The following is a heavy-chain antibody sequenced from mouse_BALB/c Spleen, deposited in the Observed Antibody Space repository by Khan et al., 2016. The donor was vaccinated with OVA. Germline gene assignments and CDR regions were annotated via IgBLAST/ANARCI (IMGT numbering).Heavy chain of an antibody. D-gene: IGHD3-2*02. V-gene: IGHV1-81*01. Sequence: QVQLQQPGPDLVKPGASVKMSCKASGYTFTDFLISWVKQRPRQGLEWIGEIYPGSGYTYYNETFRGKAILTSDTSSNTAYMQLHSMTSEASAVYVCTSAGYGGFADWGQGALVTVSA. CDR1: GYTFTDFL. CDR2: IYPGSGYT. J-gene: IGHJ3*01. CDR3: TSAGYGGFAD.